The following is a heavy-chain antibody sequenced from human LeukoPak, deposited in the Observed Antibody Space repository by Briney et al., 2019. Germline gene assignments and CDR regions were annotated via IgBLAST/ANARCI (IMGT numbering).Heavy chain of an antibody. Sequence: GGSLRLSCAASGFTFSSYAMSWVRQAPGKGLEWVSAISGSGGSTYYADSVKGRFTISRDNSKNTLYLQTNSLRAEDTAVYYCAKDLQWLVSGVGFDYWGQGTLVTVSS. CDR1: GFTFSSYA. J-gene: IGHJ4*02. V-gene: IGHV3-23*01. D-gene: IGHD6-19*01. CDR3: AKDLQWLVSGVGFDY. CDR2: ISGSGGST.